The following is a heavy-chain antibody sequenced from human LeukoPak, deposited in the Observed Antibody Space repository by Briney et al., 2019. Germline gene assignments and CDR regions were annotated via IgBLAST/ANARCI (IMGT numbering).Heavy chain of an antibody. J-gene: IGHJ4*01. Sequence: ASVKVSCKASGGTFSSYAISWVRQAPGQGLEWMGGIIPIFGTANYAQKFQGRVTITADESTSTAYMELSSLRSEDTAVYYCAKPQYSSSPMPDYWGQGTLVTVSS. CDR2: IIPIFGTA. CDR3: AKPQYSSSPMPDY. D-gene: IGHD6-6*01. CDR1: GGTFSSYA. V-gene: IGHV1-69*13.